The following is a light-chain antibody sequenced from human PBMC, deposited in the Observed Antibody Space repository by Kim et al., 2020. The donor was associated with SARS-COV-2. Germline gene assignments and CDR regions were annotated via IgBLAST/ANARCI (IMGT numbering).Light chain of an antibody. CDR1: SSNIESNT. Sequence: ELTQPPSASGTPGQRVTISCSGSSSNIESNTVNWYQQLPGTAPKLLIYGNDQRPSGVPDRFSGSKSGTSASLAISGLQSEDEADYYCATWDDSLNGWVFGGGTQLTVL. CDR3: ATWDDSLNGWV. CDR2: GND. J-gene: IGLJ3*02. V-gene: IGLV1-44*01.